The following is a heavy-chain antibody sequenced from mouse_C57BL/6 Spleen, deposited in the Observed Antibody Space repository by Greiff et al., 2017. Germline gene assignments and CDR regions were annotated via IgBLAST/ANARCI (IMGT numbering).Heavy chain of an antibody. CDR1: GYTFTDYE. D-gene: IGHD1-1*01. V-gene: IGHV1-15*01. CDR3: TRHGSSPWFAY. Sequence: VQLQQSGAELVRPGASVTLSCKASGYTFTDYEMHWVKQTPVHGLEWIGAIDPETGGTAYNQKFKGKAILTADKSSSTAYMELRSLTSEDSAVYYWTRHGSSPWFAYWGQGTLVTVSA. CDR2: IDPETGGT. J-gene: IGHJ3*01.